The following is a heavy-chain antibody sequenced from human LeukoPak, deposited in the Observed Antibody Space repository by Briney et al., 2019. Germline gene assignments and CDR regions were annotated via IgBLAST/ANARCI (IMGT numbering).Heavy chain of an antibody. V-gene: IGHV3-23*01. J-gene: IGHJ1*01. CDR2: ISGSGDST. CDR1: GFSFSSCA. Sequence: PGGSLRLSCAASGFSFSSCAMSWVRQAPGKGLEWVSGISGSGDSTDYADSVKGRFTISRDNSKITLYLQINSLRAEDTAVYYCARPIRPYRSSEYFQHWGQGTLVIVSS. CDR3: ARPIRPYRSSEYFQH. D-gene: IGHD6-13*01.